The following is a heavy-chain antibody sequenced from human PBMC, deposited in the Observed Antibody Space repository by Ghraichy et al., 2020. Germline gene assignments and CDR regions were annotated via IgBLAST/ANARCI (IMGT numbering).Heavy chain of an antibody. CDR1: GFTFSTYW. CDR2: IKQDGSEK. D-gene: IGHD1-26*01. Sequence: GESLNISCAASGFTFSTYWMSWVRQAPGKGLEWVANIKQDGSEKYYVDSVKGRFTISRDNAKNSLYLQMNSLRAEDTAVYFCAGGNYFNNWGQGTLVTVSS. J-gene: IGHJ4*02. V-gene: IGHV3-7*01. CDR3: AGGNYFNN.